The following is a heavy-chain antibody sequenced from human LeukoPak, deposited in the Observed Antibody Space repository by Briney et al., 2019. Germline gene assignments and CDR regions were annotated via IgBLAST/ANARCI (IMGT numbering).Heavy chain of an antibody. D-gene: IGHD6-13*01. J-gene: IGHJ4*02. CDR3: AKAQYSSSWYVFDY. CDR1: GFTFSNDA. CDR2: LSGSGGTT. V-gene: IGHV3-23*01. Sequence: GGSLRLSCAASGFTFSNDAMSWVRQAPGKGLEWVSALSGSGGTTYYADSVKGRFTISRDNSKNTLYLQMNSLRAEDTAVYYSAKAQYSSSWYVFDYWGQGTLVTVSS.